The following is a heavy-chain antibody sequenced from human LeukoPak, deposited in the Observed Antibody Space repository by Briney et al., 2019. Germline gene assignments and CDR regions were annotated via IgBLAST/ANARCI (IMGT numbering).Heavy chain of an antibody. CDR1: GGSISSGGYY. CDR3: ARDFPYCSSTSCHYYYYYYGMDV. J-gene: IGHJ6*02. Sequence: SETLSLTCTVSGGSISSGGYYWSWIRQHPGKGLEWIGYIHYSGSTYYNPSLKSRVTISVDTSKNQFSLKLSSVTAADTAVYYCARDFPYCSSTSCHYYYYYYGMDVWGQGTTVTVSS. D-gene: IGHD2-2*01. V-gene: IGHV4-31*03. CDR2: IHYSGST.